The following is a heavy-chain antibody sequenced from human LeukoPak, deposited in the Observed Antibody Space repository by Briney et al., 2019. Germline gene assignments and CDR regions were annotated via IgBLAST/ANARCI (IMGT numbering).Heavy chain of an antibody. Sequence: EASVKVSCKASGGTFSSYAISWVRQAPGQGLEWMGGIIPIFGTANYAQKFQGRVTITADESTSTAYMELSSLRSEDTAVYYCARGVVVAATNMYYYYYGMDVWGQGTTVTVSS. CDR3: ARGVVVAATNMYYYYYGMDV. D-gene: IGHD2-15*01. CDR1: GGTFSSYA. V-gene: IGHV1-69*13. J-gene: IGHJ6*02. CDR2: IIPIFGTA.